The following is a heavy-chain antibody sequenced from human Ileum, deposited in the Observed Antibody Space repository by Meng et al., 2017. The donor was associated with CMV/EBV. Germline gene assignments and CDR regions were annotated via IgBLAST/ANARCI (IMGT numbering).Heavy chain of an antibody. CDR3: ARVDPSGWGLQY. CDR1: GGSSSDGGHY. J-gene: IGHJ4*02. Sequence: TVTGGSSSDGGHYWNWIRQLPGKGLEWIGYIYYTGNTHYNPSLKSRVTMSADTAKNQLSLILTSVTAADTAVYYCARVDPSGWGLQYWGQGARVTVSS. V-gene: IGHV4-31*02. CDR2: IYYTGNT. D-gene: IGHD6-19*01.